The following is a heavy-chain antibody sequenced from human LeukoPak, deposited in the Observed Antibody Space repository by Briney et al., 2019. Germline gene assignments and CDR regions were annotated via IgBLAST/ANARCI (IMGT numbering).Heavy chain of an antibody. V-gene: IGHV3-9*01. J-gene: IGHJ3*02. D-gene: IGHD3-9*01. CDR1: GFTFDDYA. CDR3: ARVLYPAYYDILTGYYDAFDI. Sequence: PGGSLRLSCAASGFTFDDYAMHWVRQAPGKGLEWVSGISWNSGSVGYADSVKGRFTISRDNVKNSLYLQMNSLRAEDTALYSCARVLYPAYYDILTGYYDAFDIWGQGTMVTVSS. CDR2: ISWNSGSV.